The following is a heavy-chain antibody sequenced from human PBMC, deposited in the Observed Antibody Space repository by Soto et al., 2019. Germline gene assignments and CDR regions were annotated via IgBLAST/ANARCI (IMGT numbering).Heavy chain of an antibody. D-gene: IGHD2-8*02. Sequence: QVQLQESGPGLVKPSETLSLTCTVSGGSISSYYWSWIRHPPGKGLEWIGYIYYSGSTNYDPSLKSRVTRSVGPSRNQLCLNLTSVTAQDAAVYYCARHTGGNRYYGMDVWGQATTVTVS. J-gene: IGHJ6*02. V-gene: IGHV4-59*08. CDR3: ARHTGGNRYYGMDV. CDR1: GGSISSYY. CDR2: IYYSGST.